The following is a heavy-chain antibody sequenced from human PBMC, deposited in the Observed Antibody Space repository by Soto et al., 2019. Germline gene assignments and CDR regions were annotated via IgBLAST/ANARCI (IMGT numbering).Heavy chain of an antibody. CDR1: GFTFSGSA. CDR2: IRSKATSYAT. V-gene: IGHV3-73*01. Sequence: EVQLVESGGGLVQPGGSLKLSCAASGFTFSGSAMHWVRQASGKGLEWVGRIRSKATSYATAYAASVKGRFTISRDDSKNTAHLQMNSLKTEDTAVYYCTRHDSNYDFWSGSPPRYGMDVWGQGTTVTVSS. D-gene: IGHD3-3*01. J-gene: IGHJ6*02. CDR3: TRHDSNYDFWSGSPPRYGMDV.